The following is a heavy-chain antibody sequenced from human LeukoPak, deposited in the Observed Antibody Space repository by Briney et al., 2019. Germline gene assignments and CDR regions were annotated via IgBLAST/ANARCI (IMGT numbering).Heavy chain of an antibody. CDR1: GFSFSTLY. V-gene: IGHV3-7*01. D-gene: IGHD4-17*01. J-gene: IGHJ4*02. CDR2: IDQDGGDI. Sequence: GGSLRLSCAASGFSFSTLYMAWVRQAPGKGLEWVANIDQDGGDINYGDYVRGRFTISRDNAKNSLYLQMNSLKAEDTAVYYCARVPRLAEAYWGQGTLVTVSS. CDR3: ARVPRLAEAY.